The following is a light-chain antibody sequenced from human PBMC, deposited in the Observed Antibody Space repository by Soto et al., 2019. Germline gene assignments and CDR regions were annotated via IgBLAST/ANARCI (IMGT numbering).Light chain of an antibody. CDR1: SSDVGGYNY. Sequence: QSALTQPASVSGSPGQSITISCTGTSSDVGGYNYVSWYQQHPGKAPKLMIYDVSNRPSGVSNRCSGSKSGNTASLTISGLQAEDEADYYGSSYTSSSTLVFGGGTKVTVL. V-gene: IGLV2-14*01. CDR3: SSYTSSSTLV. J-gene: IGLJ2*01. CDR2: DVS.